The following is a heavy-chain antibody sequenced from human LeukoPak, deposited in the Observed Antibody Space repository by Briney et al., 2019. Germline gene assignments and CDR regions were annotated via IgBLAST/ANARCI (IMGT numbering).Heavy chain of an antibody. CDR2: INGVGSST. CDR3: VRGYSSGYRLDY. Sequence: GGSLRLSCAASGFTFSSYWMHWVRQDPVKGLLWVSRINGVGSSTDYADSEKGRFTISRDNAKNTVYLQMNSLKAEDTAVYYCVRGYSSGYRLDYWGQETLVTVSS. CDR1: GFTFSSYW. V-gene: IGHV3-74*01. D-gene: IGHD3-22*01. J-gene: IGHJ4*02.